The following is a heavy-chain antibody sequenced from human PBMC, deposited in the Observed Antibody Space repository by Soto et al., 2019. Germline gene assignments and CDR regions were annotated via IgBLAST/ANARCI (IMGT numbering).Heavy chain of an antibody. Sequence: QVQLQESGPGLVKPSGTLSLTCAVSGGSISSSNWWSWVRQPPGKGLEWIGEIYHSGSTNYNPSLKSRVTLSVDKSKNQFSLKLSSVTAADTAVYYCARDLRHRGLRYRTGYWGQGTLVTVSS. CDR1: GGSISSSNW. J-gene: IGHJ4*02. CDR3: ARDLRHRGLRYRTGY. V-gene: IGHV4-4*02. D-gene: IGHD3-9*01. CDR2: IYHSGST.